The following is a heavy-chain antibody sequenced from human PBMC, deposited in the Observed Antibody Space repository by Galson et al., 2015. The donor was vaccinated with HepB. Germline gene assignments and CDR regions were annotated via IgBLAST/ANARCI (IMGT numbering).Heavy chain of an antibody. J-gene: IGHJ1*01. CDR1: GFTFSSYS. CDR3: ARVGSGDQGYFQH. CDR2: ISSSSSTI. D-gene: IGHD2-21*01. Sequence: SLRLSCAASGFTFSSYSMNWVRQAPGKGLEWVSYISSSSSTIHYADSVKGRFTISRDNAKNSLYLQMNSLRDEDTAVYYCARVGSGDQGYFQHWGQGTLVTVSS. V-gene: IGHV3-48*02.